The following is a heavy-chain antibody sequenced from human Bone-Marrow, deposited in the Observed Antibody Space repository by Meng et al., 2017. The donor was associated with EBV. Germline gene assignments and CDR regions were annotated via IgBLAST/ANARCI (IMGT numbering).Heavy chain of an antibody. CDR2: IIPIFGTA. CDR1: GGPFSSYA. J-gene: IGHJ5*02. V-gene: IGHV1-69*01. D-gene: IGHD3-9*01. Sequence: QVQLVQSGAEVKKPGSSVKVSCKASGGPFSSYAISWVRQAPGQGLEWMGGIIPIFGTANYAQKFQGRVTITADESTSTAYMELSSLRSEDTAVYYCARDGGRLRGLKTGGYFDWSNWFDPWGQGTLVTVAS. CDR3: ARDGGRLRGLKTGGYFDWSNWFDP.